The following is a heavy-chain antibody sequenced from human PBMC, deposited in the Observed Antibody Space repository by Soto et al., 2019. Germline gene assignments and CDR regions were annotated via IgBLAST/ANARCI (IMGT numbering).Heavy chain of an antibody. CDR3: AKDFWDGGGDCYKGSCK. J-gene: IGHJ4*02. V-gene: IGHV3-30*18. CDR2: ISYDGSNK. D-gene: IGHD2-21*02. Sequence: PGGSLRLSCAASGFTFSSYGMHWVRQAPGKGLEWVAVISYDGSNKYYADSVKGRFTISRDNSKNTLYLQMNSLRAEDTAVYYCAKDFWDGGGDCYKGSCKWGQGTLVTVSS. CDR1: GFTFSSYG.